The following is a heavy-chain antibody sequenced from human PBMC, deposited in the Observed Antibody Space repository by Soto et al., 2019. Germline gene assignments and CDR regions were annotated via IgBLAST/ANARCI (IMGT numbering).Heavy chain of an antibody. CDR2: INPSGGST. CDR1: GYTFTSYY. Sequence: QVQLVQSGAEVKKPGASVKVSCKASGYTFTSYYMHWVRQAPGQGLEWMGIINPSGGSTSYAQKFQGRVTMTRDTSTSTVYMELSSLGSEDTAVYYCARDRAMYYYGSGVAYWGQGTLVTVSS. J-gene: IGHJ4*02. D-gene: IGHD3-10*01. CDR3: ARDRAMYYYGSGVAY. V-gene: IGHV1-46*01.